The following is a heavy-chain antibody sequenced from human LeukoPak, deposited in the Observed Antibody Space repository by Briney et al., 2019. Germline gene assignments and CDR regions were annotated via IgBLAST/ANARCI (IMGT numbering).Heavy chain of an antibody. J-gene: IGHJ6*02. CDR2: IYYSGST. Sequence: SETLSLTCTVSGGSISSSSYYWGWIRQPPGKGLEWIGSIYYSGSTYYNPSLKSRVTISVDTSKNQFSLKLSSVTAADTAVYYCARDAQQLGYYYYGMDVWGQGTTVTVSS. D-gene: IGHD6-13*01. CDR3: ARDAQQLGYYYYGMDV. V-gene: IGHV4-39*07. CDR1: GGSISSSSYY.